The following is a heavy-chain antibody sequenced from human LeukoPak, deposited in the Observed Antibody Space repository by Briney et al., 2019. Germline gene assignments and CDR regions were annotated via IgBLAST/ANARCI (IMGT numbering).Heavy chain of an antibody. J-gene: IGHJ4*02. CDR2: INSDGSST. D-gene: IGHD3-16*01. CDR1: AFTFSSYW. CDR3: GRGYVFFDI. Sequence: GGSLRLSCAASAFTFSSYWMNWVRQAPGKGLVWVSRINSDGSSTNYADSVKGRFTISRDNAKNTLYLQMNSLRAEDTAVYYCGRGYVFFDIWGQGTVVTVSS. V-gene: IGHV3-74*01.